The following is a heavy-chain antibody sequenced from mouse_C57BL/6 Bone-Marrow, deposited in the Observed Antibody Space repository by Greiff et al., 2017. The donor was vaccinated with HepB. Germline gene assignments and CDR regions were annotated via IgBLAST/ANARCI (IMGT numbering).Heavy chain of an antibody. Sequence: QVQLKESGPGLVAPSQRLSITCTVSGFSLTSYGVDWVRQSPGKGLEWLGVIWGVGSTNYNSALKSRLSISKDNSKSQVFLKMNSLQTDDTAMYYCASGDSNYPAWFAYWGQGTLVTVSA. CDR2: IWGVGST. J-gene: IGHJ3*01. D-gene: IGHD2-5*01. V-gene: IGHV2-6*01. CDR3: ASGDSNYPAWFAY. CDR1: GFSLTSYG.